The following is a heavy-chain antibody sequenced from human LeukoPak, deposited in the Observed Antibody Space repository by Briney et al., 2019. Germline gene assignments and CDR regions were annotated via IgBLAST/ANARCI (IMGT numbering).Heavy chain of an antibody. CDR1: GFTFSSYS. CDR3: ARDSRGIGSPDGY. J-gene: IGHJ4*02. CDR2: ISSSSSYI. V-gene: IGHV3-21*01. Sequence: GGSLRLSCAASGFTFSSYSMNWVRQAPGKGLEWVSSISSSSSYIYYADSVKGRFTISRDNAKNSLYLQMNSLRAEDTAVYYCARDSRGIGSPDGYWGQGTLVTVSS. D-gene: IGHD6-13*01.